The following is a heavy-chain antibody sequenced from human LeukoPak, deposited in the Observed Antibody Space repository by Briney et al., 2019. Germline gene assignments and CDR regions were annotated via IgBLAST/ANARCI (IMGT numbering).Heavy chain of an antibody. Sequence: SETLSLTCAVYGGSFSGYYWSWIRQPPGKRLEWIGYIYYSGSTNYNPSLRSRVTISVDTSKNQFSLKLTSVTAADTAVYYCARHHFYDSSGYYPLNPWGQGTLVTVSS. CDR2: IYYSGST. CDR3: ARHHFYDSSGYYPLNP. CDR1: GGSFSGYY. J-gene: IGHJ5*02. D-gene: IGHD3-22*01. V-gene: IGHV4-59*08.